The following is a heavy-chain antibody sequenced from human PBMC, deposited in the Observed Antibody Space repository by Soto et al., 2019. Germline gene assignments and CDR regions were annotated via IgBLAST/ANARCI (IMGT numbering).Heavy chain of an antibody. CDR2: INHSGST. Sequence: SETLSLTCAVYGGSFSGYYWSWIRQPPGKGLEWIGEINHSGSTNYNPSLKSRVTISVDTSKNQFSLKLSSVTAADTAVYYCARPLVSCSSTRCPEGYYYYYYMDVWGKGTTVTVSS. D-gene: IGHD2-2*01. V-gene: IGHV4-34*01. CDR1: GGSFSGYY. J-gene: IGHJ6*03. CDR3: ARPLVSCSSTRCPEGYYYYYYMDV.